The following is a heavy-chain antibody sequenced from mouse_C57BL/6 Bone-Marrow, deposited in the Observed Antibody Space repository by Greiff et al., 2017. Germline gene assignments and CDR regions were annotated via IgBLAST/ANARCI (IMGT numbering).Heavy chain of an antibody. J-gene: IGHJ3*01. Sequence: VQLQQSGAELARPGASVKLSCKASGYTFTSYGISWVKQRTGQGLEWIGEIYPRSGNTYYNEKFKGKATLTADKSSSTAYMELRSLTSEDSAVYLCARRKTIAYWGQGTLVTVSA. CDR2: IYPRSGNT. CDR1: GYTFTSYG. V-gene: IGHV1-81*01. CDR3: ARRKTIAY.